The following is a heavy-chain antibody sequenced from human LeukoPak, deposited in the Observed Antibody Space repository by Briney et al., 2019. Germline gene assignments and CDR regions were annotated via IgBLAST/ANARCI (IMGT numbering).Heavy chain of an antibody. Sequence: GGFLRLSCAASGFTFTDYVMHWVRQAPGKGLENVARISYGGNRNYYADSVRGRFTISRDNAKNSLYLQMNSLRVEDTAVYFCARGAGVFDYWGQGTLVTVSS. CDR2: ISYGGNRN. J-gene: IGHJ4*02. CDR3: ARGAGVFDY. D-gene: IGHD3-10*01. V-gene: IGHV3-30*07. CDR1: GFTFTDYV.